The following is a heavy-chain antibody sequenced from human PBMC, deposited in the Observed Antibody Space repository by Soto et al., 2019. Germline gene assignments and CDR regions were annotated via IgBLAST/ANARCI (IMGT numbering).Heavy chain of an antibody. CDR2: INPSGGST. CDR1: GYTFTSYY. D-gene: IGHD6-13*01. CDR3: ARRTRVAAAGPYGMDV. V-gene: IGHV1-46*03. J-gene: IGHJ6*02. Sequence: ASVKVSCKASGYTFTSYYMHWVRQAPGQGLEWMGIINPSGGSTSYAQKFQGRVTMTRDTSTSTVYMELSSLRSEDTAVYYCARRTRVAAAGPYGMDVRGQGTTVTVSS.